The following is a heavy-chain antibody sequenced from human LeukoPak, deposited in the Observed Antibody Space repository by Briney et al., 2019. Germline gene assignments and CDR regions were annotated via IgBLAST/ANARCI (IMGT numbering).Heavy chain of an antibody. J-gene: IGHJ6*02. Sequence: ASVKVSCKASGYTFTGYYMHWVRQAPGQGLEWKGWINPNSGGTNYAQKFQGRVTMTRDTSISTAYMELSRLRSDDTAVYYCASNYDSSGYYYYYYGMDVWGQGTTVTVSS. CDR1: GYTFTGYY. D-gene: IGHD3-22*01. CDR2: INPNSGGT. V-gene: IGHV1-2*02. CDR3: ASNYDSSGYYYYYYGMDV.